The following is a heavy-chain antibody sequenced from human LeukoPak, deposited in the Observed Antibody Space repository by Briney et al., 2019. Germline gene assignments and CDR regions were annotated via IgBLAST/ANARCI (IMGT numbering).Heavy chain of an antibody. Sequence: SETLSLTCTVSGGSISSYYWSWIRQPPGKELEWIGYIYYSGSTNYNPSLKSRVTISVDTSKNQFSLKLSSVTAADTAVYYCARGTYGYFDLWGRGTLVTVSS. V-gene: IGHV4-59*01. CDR1: GGSISSYY. CDR3: ARGTYGYFDL. CDR2: IYYSGST. J-gene: IGHJ2*01. D-gene: IGHD1-1*01.